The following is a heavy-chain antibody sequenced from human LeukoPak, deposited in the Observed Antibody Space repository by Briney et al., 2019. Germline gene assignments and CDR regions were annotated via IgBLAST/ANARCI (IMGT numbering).Heavy chain of an antibody. Sequence: ASVTVSCTASGYTFTSYGISWVRQAPEHGLEWMGWISAYNGNTNYAQKLQGRVTMTTDTSTSTAYMELRSLRSDDTAVYYCARDEEGYDSSGPWGQGTLVTVSS. CDR1: GYTFTSYG. CDR3: ARDEEGYDSSGP. V-gene: IGHV1-18*01. D-gene: IGHD3-22*01. J-gene: IGHJ4*02. CDR2: ISAYNGNT.